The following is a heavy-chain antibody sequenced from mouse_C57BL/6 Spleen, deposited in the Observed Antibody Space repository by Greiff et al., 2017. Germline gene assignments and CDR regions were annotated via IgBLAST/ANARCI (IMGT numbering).Heavy chain of an antibody. D-gene: IGHD1-1*01. CDR2: IHPSDSDT. J-gene: IGHJ4*01. CDR1: GYTFTSYW. CDR3: AMAYYCGSSLYAMDY. V-gene: IGHV1-74*01. Sequence: VQLQQPGAELVKPGASVKVSCKASGYTFTSYWMHWVKQRPGQGLEWIGMIHPSDSDTNYNQKFKGKATLTVDKSSSPAYMQLSSLTSEDSAVYYCAMAYYCGSSLYAMDYWGQGTSVTVAS.